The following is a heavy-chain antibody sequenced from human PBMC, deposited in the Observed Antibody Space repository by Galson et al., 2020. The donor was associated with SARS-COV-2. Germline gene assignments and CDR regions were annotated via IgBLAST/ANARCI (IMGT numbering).Heavy chain of an antibody. Sequence: GESLKISCAASGFTFSSYGMHWVRQAPGKGLEWVAVISYDGSNKYYADSVKGRFTISRDNSKNTLYLQMNSLRAEDTAVYYCAREAPPYSSSWYKWHAFDIWGQGTMVTVSS. V-gene: IGHV3-30*03. D-gene: IGHD6-13*01. CDR2: ISYDGSNK. J-gene: IGHJ3*02. CDR3: AREAPPYSSSWYKWHAFDI. CDR1: GFTFSSYG.